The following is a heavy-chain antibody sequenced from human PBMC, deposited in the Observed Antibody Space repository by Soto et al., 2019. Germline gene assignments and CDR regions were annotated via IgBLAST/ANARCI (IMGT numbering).Heavy chain of an antibody. Sequence: QVQLVESGGGVVQPGRSLRLSCAASGFTFSSYGMHWVRQAPGKGLEWVAVIWYDGSNKYYADSVKGRFTISRDNSMNTLYLQMNSLRAEDTAVYYCAREGSSWYVVAIPGDVWGQGTTVTVSS. D-gene: IGHD6-13*01. CDR1: GFTFSSYG. CDR3: AREGSSWYVVAIPGDV. CDR2: IWYDGSNK. J-gene: IGHJ6*02. V-gene: IGHV3-33*01.